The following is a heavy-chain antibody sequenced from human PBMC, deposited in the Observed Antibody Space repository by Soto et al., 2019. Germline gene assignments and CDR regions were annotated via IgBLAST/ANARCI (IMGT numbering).Heavy chain of an antibody. CDR3: ARDVERITPAYYFDY. CDR1: GFTFGSYS. J-gene: IGHJ4*02. CDR2: ISSSSSYI. Sequence: PGGSLRLSCAASGFTFGSYSMNWVRQAPGKGLEWVSSISSSSSYIYYADSVKGRFTISRDNAKNSLYLQMNSLRAEDTAVYYCARDVERITPAYYFDYWGQGTLVTVSS. V-gene: IGHV3-21*01. D-gene: IGHD3-10*01.